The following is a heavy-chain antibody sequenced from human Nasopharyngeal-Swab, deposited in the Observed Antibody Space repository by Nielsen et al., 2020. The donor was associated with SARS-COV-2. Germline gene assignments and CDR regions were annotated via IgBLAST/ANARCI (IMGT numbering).Heavy chain of an antibody. CDR1: GFTFSSYA. Sequence: GESLKISCAASGFTFSSYAMSWVRQAPGKGLEWVSAISSSGGSTYYADSVKGRFTISRDNSKNTLYLQMNSLRAEDTAVYYCAKDRWTYSSGWRDYWGQGTLVTVSS. D-gene: IGHD6-19*01. CDR2: ISSSGGST. J-gene: IGHJ4*02. CDR3: AKDRWTYSSGWRDY. V-gene: IGHV3-23*01.